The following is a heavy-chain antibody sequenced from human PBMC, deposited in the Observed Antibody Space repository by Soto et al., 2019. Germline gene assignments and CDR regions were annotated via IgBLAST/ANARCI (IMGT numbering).Heavy chain of an antibody. D-gene: IGHD3-10*01. CDR1: GASIISLDYS. Sequence: QVQLQESGPGLVRPSQTLSLTCTVSGASIISLDYSWTWIRQPPGTGLEWIGHIYPTGATYYNPSLESRVVMSVDTSNNQFSLKLSSVTAADTAVFYCARGAVVSLVRGVMGGNWFDPWGQGTLVTVSS. CDR2: IYPTGAT. V-gene: IGHV4-30-4*01. CDR3: ARGAVVSLVRGVMGGNWFDP. J-gene: IGHJ5*02.